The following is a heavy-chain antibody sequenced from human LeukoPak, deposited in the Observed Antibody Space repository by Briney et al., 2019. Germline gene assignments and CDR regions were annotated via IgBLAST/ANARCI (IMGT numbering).Heavy chain of an antibody. D-gene: IGHD4-17*01. CDR1: GYNFTSYW. Sequence: GESLKISCKGSGYNFTSYWIGWVRQMPGKGLEWMGIIYPGDSDTRYSPSFQGQVTISADKSISTAYLQWSSLKASDTAMYYCARHTLHNGDYGWFDPWGQGILVTVSS. V-gene: IGHV5-51*01. CDR2: IYPGDSDT. J-gene: IGHJ5*02. CDR3: ARHTLHNGDYGWFDP.